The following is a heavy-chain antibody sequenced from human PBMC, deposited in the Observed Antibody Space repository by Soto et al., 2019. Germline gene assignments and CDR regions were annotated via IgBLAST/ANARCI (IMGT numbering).Heavy chain of an antibody. CDR2: ISAYNGNT. Sequence: QVQLVQSGAEVKKPGASVKVSCKASGYTFTSYGISWVRQAPGQGLEWMGWISAYNGNTTYAQKLQGRVTMTTDTSTSTAYMALRRLRSADTAVYSCASDSAVAALDPWGQGTLVTVSS. CDR3: ASDSAVAALDP. D-gene: IGHD6-19*01. CDR1: GYTFTSYG. J-gene: IGHJ5*02. V-gene: IGHV1-18*01.